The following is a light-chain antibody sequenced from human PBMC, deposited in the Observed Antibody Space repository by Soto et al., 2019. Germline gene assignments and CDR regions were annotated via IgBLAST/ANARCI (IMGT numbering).Light chain of an antibody. CDR3: QQYGSSPLT. V-gene: IGKV3-20*01. CDR2: GAS. Sequence: EIVLTQSPGTLSLSPGERATLSCRASQSVSRSYVAWYQQKPGQAPRLLIYGASSRATGIPDRFSGSGSGTDFTLTISRLEPEEFAVYYCQQYGSSPLTFGGGTKVELK. J-gene: IGKJ4*01. CDR1: QSVSRSY.